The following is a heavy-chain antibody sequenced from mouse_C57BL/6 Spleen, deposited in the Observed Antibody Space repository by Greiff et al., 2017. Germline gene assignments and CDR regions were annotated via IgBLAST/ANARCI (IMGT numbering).Heavy chain of an antibody. CDR1: GYAFSSYW. D-gene: IGHD1-1*01. J-gene: IGHJ1*03. CDR2: IYPGDGDT. V-gene: IGHV1-80*01. CDR3: ARREDYYGWYFDV. Sequence: QVQLQQSGAELVKPGASVKISCKASGYAFSSYWMNWVKQRPGKGLEWIGQIYPGDGDTNYNGKFKGKATLTADKSSSTAYMQLSSLTSEDSAVYFCARREDYYGWYFDVWGTGTTVTVSS.